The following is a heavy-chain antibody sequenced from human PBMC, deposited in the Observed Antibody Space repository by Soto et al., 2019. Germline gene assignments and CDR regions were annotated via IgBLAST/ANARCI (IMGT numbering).Heavy chain of an antibody. CDR1: GYTFTSYG. CDR2: ISAYNGNT. J-gene: IGHJ3*02. V-gene: IGHV1-18*04. D-gene: IGHD1-26*01. CDR3: ARLNSALDAFDI. Sequence: ASVKVSCKASGYTFTSYGISWVRQAPGQGLEWMGWISAYNGNTNYAQNLQGRVTMTTDTSTSTAYMELRSLRSDDTAVYYCARLNSALDAFDIWGQGTMVTVSS.